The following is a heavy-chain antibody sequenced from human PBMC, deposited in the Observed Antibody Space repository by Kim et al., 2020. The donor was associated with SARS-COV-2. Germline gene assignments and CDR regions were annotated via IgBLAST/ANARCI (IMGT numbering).Heavy chain of an antibody. V-gene: IGHV3-66*01. J-gene: IGHJ6*02. CDR3: AREGYSTHYYYYGMDV. Sequence: GGSLSLSCAASGFTVSSNYMSWVRQAPGTGLVWVSVIYSGGSTYYADSVKGRFTISRDNSKNTLYLQMNSLRAEDTAVYYCAREGYSTHYYYYGMDVWGQGTTVTVSS. CDR2: IYSGGST. D-gene: IGHD6-13*01. CDR1: GFTVSSNY.